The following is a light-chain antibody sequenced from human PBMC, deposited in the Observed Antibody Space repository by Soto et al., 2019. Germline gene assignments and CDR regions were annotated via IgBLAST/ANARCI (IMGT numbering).Light chain of an antibody. V-gene: IGKV3-11*01. CDR2: DAT. J-gene: IGKJ4*01. CDR1: ETVITY. Sequence: EFVLTQSPATLSLSPGSRSNLSCRAGETVITYLAWYQQKPGQAPRLLIFDATKRVTGIPARFSGSGSGTDFTLTISSLEPEDFAVYYCQQRGTFGGGTKVDI. CDR3: QQRGT.